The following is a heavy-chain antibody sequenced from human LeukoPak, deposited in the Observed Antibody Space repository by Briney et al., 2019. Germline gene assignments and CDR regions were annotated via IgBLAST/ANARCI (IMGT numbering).Heavy chain of an antibody. V-gene: IGHV3-23*01. Sequence: GGSRRLSCEVSGFTFSSHAMGWVRQAPGEGLEWVSVISGGGGSTYYADSLKGRFTISRDNSKNTLYLQMNSLTAADTAAYYCAKGVGEFGFRFDSWGQGTLVTVSS. CDR3: AKGVGEFGFRFDS. D-gene: IGHD3-16*01. CDR2: ISGGGGST. J-gene: IGHJ4*02. CDR1: GFTFSSHA.